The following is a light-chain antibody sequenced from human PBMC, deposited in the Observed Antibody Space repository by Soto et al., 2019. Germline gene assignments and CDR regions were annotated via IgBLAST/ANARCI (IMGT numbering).Light chain of an antibody. CDR2: TAS. J-gene: IGKJ4*01. CDR3: QQTRAYPST. CDR1: QDIAIY. V-gene: IGKV1-9*01. Sequence: IQLTQSPASLSASVGDRVTFTCRASQDIAIYLAWYQQKPGEAPNLLIHTASTLHGGVPSRFSGSGSGTVFTLTITSLQAEDFATYYCQQTRAYPSTFGGGTKVEIK.